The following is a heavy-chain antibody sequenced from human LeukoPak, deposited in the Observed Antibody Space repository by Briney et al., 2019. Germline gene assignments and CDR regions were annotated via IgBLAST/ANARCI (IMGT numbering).Heavy chain of an antibody. Sequence: GGSLRLSCAASGFTFSSYAMSWVRQAPGKGLEWVSAISGSGGSTYYADSVKGRFTISRDSSKNTLYLQMNSLRAEDTAVYYCAKTRRFIPDAFDIWGQGTMVTVSS. V-gene: IGHV3-23*01. D-gene: IGHD1-14*01. CDR2: ISGSGGST. CDR1: GFTFSSYA. CDR3: AKTRRFIPDAFDI. J-gene: IGHJ3*02.